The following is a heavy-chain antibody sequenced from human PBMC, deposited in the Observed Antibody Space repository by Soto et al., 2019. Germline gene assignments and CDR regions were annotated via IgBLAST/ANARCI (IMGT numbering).Heavy chain of an antibody. J-gene: IGHJ6*02. CDR1: GGAFSDYA. Sequence: QVQLVQSGAEVKKPGSSVKVSCKASGGAFSDYAFSWVRQAPGQGLEWLGGIMPIFRAPDYAQKFQGRVTITADEFPRTAYMEMNRLRSEDTAVYYCASWLKGPDIGNYYYGMDVWGQGTTVTVS. CDR3: ASWLKGPDIGNYYYGMDV. V-gene: IGHV1-69*12. D-gene: IGHD2-15*01. CDR2: IMPIFRAP.